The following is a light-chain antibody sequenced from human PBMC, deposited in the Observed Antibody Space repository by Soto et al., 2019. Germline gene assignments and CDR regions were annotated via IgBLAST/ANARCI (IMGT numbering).Light chain of an antibody. CDR2: GAS. V-gene: IGKV3-20*01. CDR3: QQNGSSPWT. Sequence: EIVLTQSPGTLSLSPGERATLSCRASQSVSSSYLAWYQQKPGHAPSPLIYGASSRATGIPDRFSGSGSGTDFTLTISRLEPEDFAVYYCQQNGSSPWTFGQGTKVEIK. CDR1: QSVSSSY. J-gene: IGKJ1*01.